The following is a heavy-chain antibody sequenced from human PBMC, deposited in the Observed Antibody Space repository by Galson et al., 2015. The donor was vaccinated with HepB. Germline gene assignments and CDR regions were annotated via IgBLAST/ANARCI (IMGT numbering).Heavy chain of an antibody. CDR2: ISTNGGTT. CDR3: ATTKFGNGASWTFEF. D-gene: IGHD2-8*01. Sequence: SLRLSCAASGLTFSGYNMSWVRQSPGRGLQWVSYISTNGGTTYYTDSVKGRFTVARDNARNTLSLQMTSLTAEDSAVYFCATTKFGNGASWTFEFWGPGTLVTVSS. CDR1: GLTFSGYN. J-gene: IGHJ3*01. V-gene: IGHV3-11*01.